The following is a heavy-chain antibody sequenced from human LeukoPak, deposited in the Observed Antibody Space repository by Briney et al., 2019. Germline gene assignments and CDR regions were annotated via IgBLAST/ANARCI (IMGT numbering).Heavy chain of an antibody. CDR1: GHPINSAYY. V-gene: IGHV4-38-2*01. CDR2: LYHPDST. CDR3: ARQFDSYFYYYLDV. D-gene: IGHD3-10*01. J-gene: IGHJ6*03. Sequence: PSETLSLTCAVSGHPINSAYYWVWIRQPPGKGLEWIGSLYHPDSTYYNPSLESRVTMSVDTSRNQFSLKLSFVTAADTAVYYCARQFDSYFYYYLDVWGTGTTVTVSS.